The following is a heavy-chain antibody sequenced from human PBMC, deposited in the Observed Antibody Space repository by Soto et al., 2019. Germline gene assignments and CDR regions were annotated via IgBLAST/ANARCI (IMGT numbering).Heavy chain of an antibody. D-gene: IGHD3-22*01. CDR3: ARQAYHYDTYSFGY. J-gene: IGHJ4*02. CDR1: GYTFTSYW. V-gene: IGHV5-51*01. CDR2: IYPRNSET. Sequence: PGESLKISCKASGYTFTSYWIGWVRQMPGKGLEWMGIIYPRNSETRFSPSFQGQVTLSADKSIFTAYLQWSSLKASDTAIYYCARQAYHYDTYSFGYWGQGTLVTVSS.